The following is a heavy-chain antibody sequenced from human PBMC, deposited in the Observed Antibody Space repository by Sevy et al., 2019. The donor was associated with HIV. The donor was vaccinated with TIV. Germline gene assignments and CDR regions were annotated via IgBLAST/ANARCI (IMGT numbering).Heavy chain of an antibody. J-gene: IGHJ4*02. CDR3: ARYWGRDGHSIDY. CDR1: GFIFSNYA. V-gene: IGHV3-33*01. Sequence: GGSLRLSCATSGFIFSNYAMHWIRQAPGKGLEWVAVIWYDGTDKYYADSVQGRFSISRDNSMNTLYLQMNSLRVEDTAVYYCARYWGRDGHSIDYWGQGTLVTVSS. CDR2: IWYDGTDK. D-gene: IGHD3-16*01.